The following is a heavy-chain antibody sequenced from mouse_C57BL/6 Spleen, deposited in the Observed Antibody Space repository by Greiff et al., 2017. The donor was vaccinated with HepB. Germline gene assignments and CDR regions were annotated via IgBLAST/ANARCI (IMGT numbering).Heavy chain of an antibody. CDR3: ARPYDYLYAMDY. CDR1: GFTFSDYG. Sequence: DVMLVESGGGLVKPGGSLKLSCAASGFTFSDYGMHWVRQAPEKGLEWVAYISSGSSTIYYADTVKGRFTISRDNAKNTLFLQMTSLRSEDTAMYYCARPYDYLYAMDYWGQGTSVTVSS. J-gene: IGHJ4*01. V-gene: IGHV5-17*01. D-gene: IGHD2-4*01. CDR2: ISSGSSTI.